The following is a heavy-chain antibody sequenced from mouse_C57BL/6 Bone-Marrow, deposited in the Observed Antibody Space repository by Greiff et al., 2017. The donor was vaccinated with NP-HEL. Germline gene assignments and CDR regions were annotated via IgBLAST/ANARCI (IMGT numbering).Heavy chain of an antibody. CDR2: ISSGGSYT. CDR3: ARHLRAMDY. J-gene: IGHJ4*01. V-gene: IGHV5-6*01. CDR1: GFAFSSSG. Sequence: EVQLKESGGDLVKPGGSLKLSCAASGFAFSSSGMSWVRQTPDKRLEWVAPISSGGSYTYYPDSVKGRFTLTRDNAKNTLYLQMSSLKSEDTAMYYCARHLRAMDYWGQGTSVTVSA.